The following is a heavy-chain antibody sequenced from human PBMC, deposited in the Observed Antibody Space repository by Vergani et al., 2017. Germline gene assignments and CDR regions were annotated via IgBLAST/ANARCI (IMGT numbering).Heavy chain of an antibody. J-gene: IGHJ4*02. CDR2: ISPDGFST. Sequence: QVQLVQSGAEVGKPGASVKISCKASGYTFTAYYIHCVRQAPEQGLEWVGVISPDGFSTFYAQKFQGRVTITRDTSTSTVYVEVTSLRSDDTAVYYCARGQWLPTLSFDYWGQGTLVTVSS. CDR1: GYTFTAYY. CDR3: ARGQWLPTLSFDY. V-gene: IGHV1-46*01. D-gene: IGHD6-19*01.